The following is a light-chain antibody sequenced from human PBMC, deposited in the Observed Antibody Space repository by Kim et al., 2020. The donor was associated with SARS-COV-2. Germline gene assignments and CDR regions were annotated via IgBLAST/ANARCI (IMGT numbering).Light chain of an antibody. CDR3: QQCNDFRYS. J-gene: IGKJ2*03. Sequence: DIQMTQSPSTLSASVGDRVTITCRASQSISTWLAWYQQKPGKVPRLLIYKASSLESGVPSRFSGSGSGTEFTLTISNLQPDDFATYCCQQCNDFRYSSGQGTKLEI. CDR1: QSISTW. CDR2: KAS. V-gene: IGKV1-5*03.